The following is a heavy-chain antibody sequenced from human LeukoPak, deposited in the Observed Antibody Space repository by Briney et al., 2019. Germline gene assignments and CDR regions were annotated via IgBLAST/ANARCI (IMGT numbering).Heavy chain of an antibody. J-gene: IGHJ6*02. V-gene: IGHV3-7*01. CDR1: GFTFSSYW. Sequence: SGGSLRLSCAASGFTFSSYWMSWVRQAPGKGLEWVANIKQDGSEKYYVDSVKGRFTISRDNAKNSLYLQMNSLRAEDTAVYYCARVTRYFDWLYMDVWGQGTTVTVSS. CDR2: IKQDGSEK. D-gene: IGHD3-9*01. CDR3: ARVTRYFDWLYMDV.